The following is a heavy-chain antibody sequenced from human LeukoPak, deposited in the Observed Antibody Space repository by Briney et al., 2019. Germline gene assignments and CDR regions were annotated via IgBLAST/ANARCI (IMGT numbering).Heavy chain of an antibody. CDR1: GFTFSSYS. Sequence: GGSLRLSCAASGFTFSSYSMNWVRQAPGKGLEWVSSISSSSYIYYADSVKGRFTISRDNAKNSLYLQMNSLRAEDTAVYYCARGGTYYYDSSGYCFFDYWGQGTLVTVSS. J-gene: IGHJ4*02. CDR2: ISSSSYI. CDR3: ARGGTYYYDSSGYCFFDY. D-gene: IGHD3-22*01. V-gene: IGHV3-21*04.